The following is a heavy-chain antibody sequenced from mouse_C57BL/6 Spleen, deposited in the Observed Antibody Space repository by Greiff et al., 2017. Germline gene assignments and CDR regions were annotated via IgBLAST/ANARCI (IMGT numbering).Heavy chain of an antibody. CDR3: ARRHYGSSYAMDY. CDR2: ISSGGSYT. CDR1: GFTFSSYG. Sequence: EVQGVESGGDLVKPGGSLKLSCAASGFTFSSYGMSWVRQTPDKRLEWVATISSGGSYTYYPDSVKGRFTISRDNAKNTLYLQMSSLKSEDTAMYYCARRHYGSSYAMDYWGQGTSVTVSS. D-gene: IGHD1-1*01. J-gene: IGHJ4*01. V-gene: IGHV5-6*01.